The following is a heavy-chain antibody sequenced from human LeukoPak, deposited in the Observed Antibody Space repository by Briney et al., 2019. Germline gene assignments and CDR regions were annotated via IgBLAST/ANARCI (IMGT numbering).Heavy chain of an antibody. CDR1: GGSISSSSYY. CDR2: IYYSGST. J-gene: IGHJ6*02. D-gene: IGHD3-9*01. Sequence: SETLSLTCTVSGGSISSSSYYWGWIRQPPGKGLEWIGSIYYSGSTYYNPSLKSRVTISVDTSKNQFSLKLSSVTAADTAVYYCARVLKGGSYDILTGYYSLGPTYYYYGMDVWGQGTTVTVSS. V-gene: IGHV4-39*01. CDR3: ARVLKGGSYDILTGYYSLGPTYYYYGMDV.